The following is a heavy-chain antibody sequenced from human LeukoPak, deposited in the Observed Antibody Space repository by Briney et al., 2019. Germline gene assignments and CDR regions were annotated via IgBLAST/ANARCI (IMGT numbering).Heavy chain of an antibody. CDR3: ARRTMWDTNGRLSPDY. CDR1: GYTFTSYD. Sequence: GASVKVSCKASGYTFTSYDINWVRQATGQGLEWMGWMNPNSGNTGYAQKFQGRVTMTRNTSISTAYMELSSLRSEDTAVYYCARRTMWDTNGRLSPDYWGQGTLVTVSS. CDR2: MNPNSGNT. D-gene: IGHD3-10*02. J-gene: IGHJ4*02. V-gene: IGHV1-8*01.